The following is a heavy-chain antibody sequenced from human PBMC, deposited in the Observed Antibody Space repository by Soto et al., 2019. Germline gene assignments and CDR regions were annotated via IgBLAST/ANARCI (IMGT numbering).Heavy chain of an antibody. D-gene: IGHD3-22*01. V-gene: IGHV1-69*01. CDR1: GGTFSSYA. J-gene: IGHJ5*02. CDR3: AIDGYYYDSSGPNWFDP. CDR2: IIPIFGTA. Sequence: QVQLVQSGAEVKKPGSSVKVSCKASGGTFSSYAISWVRQAPGQGLEWMGGIIPIFGTANYAQKFQGRVTITADESTSTAYMELSSLRSEDTAVYYCAIDGYYYDSSGPNWFDPWGQGTLVTVSS.